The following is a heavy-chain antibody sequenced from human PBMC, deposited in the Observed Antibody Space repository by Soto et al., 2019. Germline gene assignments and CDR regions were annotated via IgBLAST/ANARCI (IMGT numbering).Heavy chain of an antibody. Sequence: GGSLRLSCAASGFTFSSYAMSWVRQAPGKGLEWVSAISGSGGSTYYADSVKGRFTISRDNSKNTLYLQMNSLRAEDTAVYYCAKGAEGLRFLEWLLLALDYWGQGTLVTVSS. CDR1: GFTFSSYA. CDR2: ISGSGGST. CDR3: AKGAEGLRFLEWLLLALDY. J-gene: IGHJ4*02. D-gene: IGHD3-3*01. V-gene: IGHV3-23*01.